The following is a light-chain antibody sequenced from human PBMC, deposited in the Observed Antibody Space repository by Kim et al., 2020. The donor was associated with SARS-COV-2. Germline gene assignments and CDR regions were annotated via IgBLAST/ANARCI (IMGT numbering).Light chain of an antibody. CDR3: QTWGTGV. Sequence: QPVLTQSPSASASLGASVKLTCTLSSGHSNYAIAWHQQQPEKGPRSLMKLNSDGSHSKGDGIPDRFSGSSSGAERYFTISSLQSEDEADYYCQTWGTGVFGTGTKVTVL. V-gene: IGLV4-69*01. CDR2: LNSDGSH. J-gene: IGLJ1*01. CDR1: SGHSNYA.